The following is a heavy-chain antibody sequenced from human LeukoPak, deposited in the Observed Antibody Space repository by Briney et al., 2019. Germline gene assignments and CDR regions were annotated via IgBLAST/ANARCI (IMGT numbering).Heavy chain of an antibody. CDR1: GFTFDDYA. CDR3: AKTVGLHQRYFDL. CDR2: ISWNSGSI. J-gene: IGHJ2*01. D-gene: IGHD4-23*01. Sequence: SGGSLRLSCAASGFTFDDYAMHWVRQAPGKGLEWVSGISWNSGSIGYADSVKGRFTISRDNAKNSLYLQMNSLRAEDTALYYCAKTVGLHQRYFDLWGRGTLVTVSS. V-gene: IGHV3-9*01.